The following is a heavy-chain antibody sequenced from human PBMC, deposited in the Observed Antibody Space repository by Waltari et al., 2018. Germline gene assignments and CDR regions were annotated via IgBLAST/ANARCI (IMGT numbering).Heavy chain of an antibody. Sequence: QVQLQQWGAGLLQPSETLSLTCAVYGGSFIGYYWSWIRQPPGKGLEWIGEINHSGSTNYNPSLKSRVTISVDTSKNQFSLKLSSVTAADTAVYYCARVVTANNWFDPWGQGTLVTVSS. J-gene: IGHJ5*02. CDR2: INHSGST. V-gene: IGHV4-34*01. D-gene: IGHD2-21*02. CDR1: GGSFIGYY. CDR3: ARVVTANNWFDP.